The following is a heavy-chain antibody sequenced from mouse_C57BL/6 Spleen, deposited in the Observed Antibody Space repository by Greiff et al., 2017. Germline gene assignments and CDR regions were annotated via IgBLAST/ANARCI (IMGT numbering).Heavy chain of an antibody. CDR3: ARDHGYGNYIYAMDY. CDR2: INYDGSST. Sequence: EVKLMESEGGLVQPGSSMKLSCTASGFTFSDYYMAWVRQVPEKGLEWVANINYDGSSTYYLDSLKSRFIISRDNAKNILYLQMSSLKSEDTATYYWARDHGYGNYIYAMDYWGQGTSVTVS. D-gene: IGHD2-10*02. V-gene: IGHV5-16*01. J-gene: IGHJ4*01. CDR1: GFTFSDYY.